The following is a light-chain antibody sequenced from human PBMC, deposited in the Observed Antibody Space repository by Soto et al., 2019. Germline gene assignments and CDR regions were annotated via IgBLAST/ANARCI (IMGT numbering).Light chain of an antibody. CDR3: QQYGSSLWT. J-gene: IGKJ1*01. Sequence: EIVLTQSPGTLSLSPGERATLSCRASQSVSSSYLAWYQQKPGQAPRLLIHGASTRATGIPARFSGSGSVTDFTLTISSLQSEDFAVYYCQQYGSSLWTFGQGTKVDIK. CDR2: GAS. V-gene: IGKV3-20*01. CDR1: QSVSSSY.